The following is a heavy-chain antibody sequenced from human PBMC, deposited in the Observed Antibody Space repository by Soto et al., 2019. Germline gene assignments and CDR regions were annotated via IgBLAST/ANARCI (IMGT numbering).Heavy chain of an antibody. V-gene: IGHV3-23*01. CDR3: AKDGDGMTTVTTFQWYGAFDI. J-gene: IGHJ3*02. D-gene: IGHD4-17*01. CDR1: GFTFSSYA. Sequence: EVQLLESGGGLVQPGGSLRLSCAASGFTFSSYAMSWVRQAPGKGLEWVSAISGSGGSTYYADSVKGRFTISRDNSKNTLYLQMNSLRAEDTAVYYCAKDGDGMTTVTTFQWYGAFDIWGQGTMVTVSS. CDR2: ISGSGGST.